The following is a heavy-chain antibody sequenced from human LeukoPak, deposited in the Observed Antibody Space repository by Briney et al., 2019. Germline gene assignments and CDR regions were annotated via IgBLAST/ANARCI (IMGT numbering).Heavy chain of an antibody. D-gene: IGHD1-1*01. J-gene: IGHJ4*02. CDR1: GFTFSSYS. CDR2: ISSSSSYI. CDR3: ARGGIKRPPRDY. Sequence: GGSLRLSCAASGFTFSSYSMNWVRQAPGKGLEWVSSISSSSSYIYYADSVKGRFTISRDNAKNSLYLQMNSLRAEDTAVYYCARGGIKRPPRDYWGQGTLVTVSS. V-gene: IGHV3-21*01.